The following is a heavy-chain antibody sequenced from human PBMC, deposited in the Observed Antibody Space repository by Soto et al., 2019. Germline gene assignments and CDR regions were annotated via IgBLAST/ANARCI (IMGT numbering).Heavy chain of an antibody. J-gene: IGHJ4*02. V-gene: IGHV3-53*01. Sequence: GGSLRLSCAASGFNVSINYMSWVRQAPGRGLEWVSLIYAGGSTYYADSVKGRFTISRDNSKNTLYLQMNSLRAEDTAVYYCARAPGIAAAVDYWGQGSLVTVS. CDR2: IYAGGST. D-gene: IGHD6-13*01. CDR3: ARAPGIAAAVDY. CDR1: GFNVSINY.